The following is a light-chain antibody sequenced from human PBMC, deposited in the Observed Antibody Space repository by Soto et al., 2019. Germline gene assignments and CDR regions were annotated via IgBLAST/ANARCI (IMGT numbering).Light chain of an antibody. Sequence: IQLTHSPSSLSASVGDRVTIACRASESISDYLNWYQHKPGEAPKVLVYSASTLRGGVPSRFSGTGSGTEFTLTISSLQPEDVATYYCQQTFSNPLSFGGGTKVDIK. CDR1: ESISDY. J-gene: IGKJ4*01. V-gene: IGKV1-39*01. CDR2: SAS. CDR3: QQTFSNPLS.